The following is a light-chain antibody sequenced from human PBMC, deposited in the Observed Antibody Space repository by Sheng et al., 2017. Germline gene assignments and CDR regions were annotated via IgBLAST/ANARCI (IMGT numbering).Light chain of an antibody. Sequence: NFMLTQPHSVSESPGKTVTISCTRSSGSIATTYVQWYQQRPGSFPIAVIYEDNRRPSGVPDRFSGSIDSSSNSASLTISGLTTEDEADYYCQSYDTNIGMIFGGGTKLTVL. CDR1: SGSIATTY. V-gene: IGLV6-57*01. CDR2: EDN. CDR3: QSYDTNIGMI. J-gene: IGLJ2*01.